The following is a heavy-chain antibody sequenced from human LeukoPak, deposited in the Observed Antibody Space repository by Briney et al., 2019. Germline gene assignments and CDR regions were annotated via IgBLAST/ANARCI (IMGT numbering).Heavy chain of an antibody. CDR2: ISYDGSNK. J-gene: IGHJ4*02. V-gene: IGHV3-30*03. D-gene: IGHD1-26*01. CDR1: GFTFSNAW. CDR3: ARDGGKQMSFFDY. Sequence: GESLKISCAASGFTFSNAWMSWVRQAPGRGLEWVAVISYDGSNKYYADSVKGRFTISRDNSKNTLYLQMNSLRAEDTAVYYCARDGGKQMSFFDYWGQGTLVTVSS.